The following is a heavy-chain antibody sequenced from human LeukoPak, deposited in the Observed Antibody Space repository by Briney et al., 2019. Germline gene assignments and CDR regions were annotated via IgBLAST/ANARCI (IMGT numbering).Heavy chain of an antibody. D-gene: IGHD2-2*01. V-gene: IGHV4-59*01. Sequence: NPSETLSLTCTVSGGSISGYYWSWIRQPPGKGLEWIGYIYYSGSTNYNPSLKSRVTISVDTSKNQFSLKLSSVTAADTAVYYCARVGGPAAFPKYFQYWGQGTLVTVSS. CDR2: IYYSGST. CDR3: ARVGGPAAFPKYFQY. J-gene: IGHJ1*01. CDR1: GGSISGYY.